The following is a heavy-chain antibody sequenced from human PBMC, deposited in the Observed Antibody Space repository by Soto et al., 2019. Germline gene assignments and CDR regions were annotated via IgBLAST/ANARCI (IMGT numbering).Heavy chain of an antibody. D-gene: IGHD2-2*01. Sequence: QVHLVESGGAVVQPGRSLRLSCEASGFTFSSFGMHWVRQSQGEGLEWVGVIWHDGSIQLYADSVKGRFTISRDNSKNKLYLQMNSLRAEDAAVYYCARDRGTVEVPPAFSWFDPWGQGTLVTVSS. V-gene: IGHV3-33*01. J-gene: IGHJ5*02. CDR2: IWHDGSIQ. CDR1: GFTFSSFG. CDR3: ARDRGTVEVPPAFSWFDP.